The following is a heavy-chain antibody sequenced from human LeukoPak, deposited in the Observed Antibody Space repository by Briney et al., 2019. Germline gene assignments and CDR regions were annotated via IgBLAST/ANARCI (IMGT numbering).Heavy chain of an antibody. V-gene: IGHV3-7*01. CDR3: AKDTQRGFDYSNSLEH. J-gene: IGHJ5*02. D-gene: IGHD4-11*01. CDR2: LNEDGTVK. Sequence: GGSLGLSCAASGFSFTTNWMHWVRQTPGKRLEWVAELNEDGTVKYYVDSVKGRFTISRDNFKRTVSLEMNSLRAEDTAVYYCAKDTQRGFDYSNSLEHWGQGSLVIVSS. CDR1: GFSFTTNW.